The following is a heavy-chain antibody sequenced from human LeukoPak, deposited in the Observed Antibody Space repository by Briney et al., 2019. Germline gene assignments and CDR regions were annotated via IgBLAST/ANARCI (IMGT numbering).Heavy chain of an antibody. V-gene: IGHV3-30*18. D-gene: IGHD3-16*01. CDR1: GFTVSSNE. J-gene: IGHJ4*02. CDR2: ISYDGSNK. Sequence: QSGGSLRLSCAASGFTVSSNEMSWVRQAPGKGLEWVAVISYDGSNKYYADSVKGRFIISRDNSKNTLYLQMNSLRAEDTAVYYCAKVRGGGLDGCFDYWGQGTLVTVSS. CDR3: AKVRGGGLDGCFDY.